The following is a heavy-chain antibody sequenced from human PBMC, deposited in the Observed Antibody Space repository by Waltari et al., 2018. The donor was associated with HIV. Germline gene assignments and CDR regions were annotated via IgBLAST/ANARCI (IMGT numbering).Heavy chain of an antibody. V-gene: IGHV4-34*01. D-gene: IGHD3-22*01. CDR2: INHSGST. CDR1: GGSFSGYY. Sequence: QVQLQQWGAGLLKPSETLSLTCAVYGGSFSGYYWSWIRQPPEKGLEWIGEINHSGSTNCTPSLNSRVTISVDTSKNQFSLKLSSVTAADTAVYYCARDFTVNYYDSSGSLFDYWGQGTLVTVSS. CDR3: ARDFTVNYYDSSGSLFDY. J-gene: IGHJ4*02.